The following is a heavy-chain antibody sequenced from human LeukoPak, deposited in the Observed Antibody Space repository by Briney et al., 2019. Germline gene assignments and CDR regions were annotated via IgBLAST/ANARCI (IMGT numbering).Heavy chain of an antibody. V-gene: IGHV1-69*13. J-gene: IGHJ3*02. D-gene: IGHD6-19*01. Sequence: SVKVSCKASGGTFSSYAISWVRQAPGQGLEWMGGIIPIFGTPNYAQKFQGRVTITADESTSTAYMELSSLRSEDTAVYYCARGTKSYSSGWYDDAFDIWGQGTMVTVSS. CDR1: GGTFSSYA. CDR3: ARGTKSYSSGWYDDAFDI. CDR2: IIPIFGTP.